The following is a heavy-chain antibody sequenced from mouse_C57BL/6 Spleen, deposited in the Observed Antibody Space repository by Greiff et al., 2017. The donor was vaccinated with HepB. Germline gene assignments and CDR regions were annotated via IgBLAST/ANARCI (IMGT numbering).Heavy chain of an antibody. CDR1: GFTFSDYY. J-gene: IGHJ3*01. V-gene: IGHV5-12*01. CDR2: ISNGGGST. Sequence: EVKLQESGGGLVQPGGSLKLSCAASGFTFSDYYMYWVRQTPEKRLEWVAYISNGGGSTYYPDTVKGRFTISRDNAKNTLYLQMGRLKSEDTAMYYCARSAYWGQGTLVTVSA. CDR3: ARSAY.